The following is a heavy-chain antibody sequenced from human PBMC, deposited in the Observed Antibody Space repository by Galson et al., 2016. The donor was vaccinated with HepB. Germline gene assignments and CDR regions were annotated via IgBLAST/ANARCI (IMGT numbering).Heavy chain of an antibody. V-gene: IGHV1-18*01. J-gene: IGHJ5*02. CDR3: ARDLEMGGRNWFDP. CDR1: GYTFTSYA. D-gene: IGHD5-24*01. CDR2: ISAYNGNT. Sequence: SVKVSCKASGYTFTSYAISWVRQAPGQGLEWMGWISAYNGNTDYAQKLQGRVTMTTDTSTSTAYMELRSLRSDDTAVYYCARDLEMGGRNWFDPWGQGTLVTVSS.